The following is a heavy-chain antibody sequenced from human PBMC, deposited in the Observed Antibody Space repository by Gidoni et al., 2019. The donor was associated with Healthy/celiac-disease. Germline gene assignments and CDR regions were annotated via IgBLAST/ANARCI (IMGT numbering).Heavy chain of an antibody. D-gene: IGHD3-16*01. CDR3: AKMGEGDSGEP. Sequence: EVQLLESGGGLVQPGGSLRLYCAASGSTFRSYAMSWVRQAPGKGLEWVSAISGSGGSTYYAGSVKGRFSISRDNSKNTLYLQMNSLRAEDTAVYYCAKMGEGDSGEPWGQGTLVTVSS. V-gene: IGHV3-23*01. CDR1: GSTFRSYA. CDR2: ISGSGGST. J-gene: IGHJ5*02.